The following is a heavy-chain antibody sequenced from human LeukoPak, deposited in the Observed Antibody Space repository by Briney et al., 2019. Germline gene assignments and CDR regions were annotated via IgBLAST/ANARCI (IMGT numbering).Heavy chain of an antibody. D-gene: IGHD2-2*01. Sequence: GGSPRLSRAASGFTFSSYWIHWVRQAPGKGLVWVSRINSDGSSASYADSVKGRFTISRDNAKNTLYLQMNSLRAEDTAVYYCARSRYCSSTSCYKGLDYWGQGTLVTVSS. CDR3: ARSRYCSSTSCYKGLDY. CDR2: INSDGSSA. CDR1: GFTFSSYW. J-gene: IGHJ4*02. V-gene: IGHV3-74*01.